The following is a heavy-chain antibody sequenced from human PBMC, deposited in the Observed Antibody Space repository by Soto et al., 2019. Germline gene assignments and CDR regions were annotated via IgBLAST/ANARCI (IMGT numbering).Heavy chain of an antibody. J-gene: IGHJ3*02. CDR2: IYPGDSYP. D-gene: IGHD3-10*01. Sequence: GEYLKISCKGSGYSFTTYWIGWVRQMPGKGLEWMGIIYPGDSYPKYSPSFQGQVTISADKSISSAYLQWRSLKASDTAMYYCARRGPRVDAFDIWGQGTMVTVSS. V-gene: IGHV5-51*01. CDR3: ARRGPRVDAFDI. CDR1: GYSFTTYW.